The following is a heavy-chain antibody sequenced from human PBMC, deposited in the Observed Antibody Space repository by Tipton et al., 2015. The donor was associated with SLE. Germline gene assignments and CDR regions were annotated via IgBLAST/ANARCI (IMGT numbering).Heavy chain of an antibody. Sequence: TLSLTCSVSGASVSSYYWSWIRQPPGKGLEWIGFIYYSGSTNYNPSLMSRVTISVDPSKNQLSLRLSSVTAADTAVYYCARAPGLERSYYYYYYMDVWGKGTAVTVSS. V-gene: IGHV4-59*02. CDR3: ARAPGLERSYYYYYYMDV. J-gene: IGHJ6*03. D-gene: IGHD1-1*01. CDR2: IYYSGST. CDR1: GASVSSYY.